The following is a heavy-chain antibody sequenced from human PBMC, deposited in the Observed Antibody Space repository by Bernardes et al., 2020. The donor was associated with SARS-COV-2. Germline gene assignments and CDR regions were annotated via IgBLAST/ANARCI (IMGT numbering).Heavy chain of an antibody. V-gene: IGHV4-39*01. CDR1: GGSISSSSYY. D-gene: IGHD3-10*01. CDR2: IYYSGST. J-gene: IGHJ5*02. CDR3: ARRGYYGSGFDP. Sequence: SETLSLTCTVSGGSISSSSYYWGWIRQPPGKGLEWIGSIYYSGSTYYNPSLKSRVTVSVDTSKNQFSLKLSSVTAADTAVYYCARRGYYGSGFDPWGQGTLVTVSS.